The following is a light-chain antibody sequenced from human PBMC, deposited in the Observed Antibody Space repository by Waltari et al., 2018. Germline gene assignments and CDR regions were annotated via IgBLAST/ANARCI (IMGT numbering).Light chain of an antibody. CDR3: QQRTNWPPYS. V-gene: IGKV3-11*01. CDR1: QRISMY. Sequence: EIVLTQSPATLSLSPGGRAVLSCRASQRISMYLAWYQQKPGQPPRLLIYDATHRASGIPTRFSGSGSGTDFTLTISRLEPKDSAIYYCQQRTNWPPYSFGQGTRLDIK. CDR2: DAT. J-gene: IGKJ2*03.